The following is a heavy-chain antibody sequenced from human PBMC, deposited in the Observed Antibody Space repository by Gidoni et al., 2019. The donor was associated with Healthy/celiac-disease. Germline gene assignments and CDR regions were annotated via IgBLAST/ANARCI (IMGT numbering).Heavy chain of an antibody. CDR2: IYYSGST. Sequence: QVQLQESGPGLVKPSQPLSLTCTFSGGSISSGDYYWSWFRQPPGKGLEWIGYIYYSGSTYYNPSIKSRVTISVDTSKNQFSLKLSSVTDADTAVYYCARLYSSSWYVDYWGQGTLVTVSS. V-gene: IGHV4-30-4*01. D-gene: IGHD6-13*01. CDR3: ARLYSSSWYVDY. CDR1: GGSISSGDYY. J-gene: IGHJ4*02.